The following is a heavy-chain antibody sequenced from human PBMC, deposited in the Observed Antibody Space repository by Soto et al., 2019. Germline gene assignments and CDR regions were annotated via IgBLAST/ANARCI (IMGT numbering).Heavy chain of an antibody. D-gene: IGHD3-10*01. V-gene: IGHV3-74*01. Sequence: EVQLVESGGGLVQPGGSLRLSCAASGFTFSRYWMHWVRQAPGKGLVWVSRITSDGSSTSYADSVKGRFTISRDNAKNTLYLQMNSLRAEDTAVYYCARVFYYGSGSYYNALTVGAFDIWGQGTMVTVSS. CDR3: ARVFYYGSGSYYNALTVGAFDI. CDR2: ITSDGSST. J-gene: IGHJ3*02. CDR1: GFTFSRYW.